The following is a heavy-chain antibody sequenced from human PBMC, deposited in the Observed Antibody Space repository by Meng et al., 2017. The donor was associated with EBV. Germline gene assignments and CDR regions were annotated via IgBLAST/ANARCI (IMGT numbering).Heavy chain of an antibody. CDR2: MNPNSGNT. D-gene: IGHD3-22*01. Sequence: QGQLGPAGAEGKKAGASVKVSCKGSGYTFTSYDINWVRQATGQGLEWMGWMNPNSGNTGYAQKFQGRVTMTRNTSISTAYMELSSLRSEDTAVYYCARGPYYYDSSGYYYGEFDPWGQGTLVTVSS. V-gene: IGHV1-8*01. J-gene: IGHJ5*02. CDR3: ARGPYYYDSSGYYYGEFDP. CDR1: GYTFTSYD.